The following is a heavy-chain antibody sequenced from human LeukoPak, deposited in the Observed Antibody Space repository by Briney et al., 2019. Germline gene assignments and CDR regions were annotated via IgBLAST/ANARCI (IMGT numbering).Heavy chain of an antibody. V-gene: IGHV4-59*08. D-gene: IGHD3-22*01. CDR2: IYYSGST. Sequence: SETLSLTCTVSGGSISGYYWSWIRQPAGKGLEWIGYIYYSGSTNYNPSLKSRVTISVDTSKNQFSLKLSSVTAADTAVYYCARTHDDSSGYYYAPWGQGTLVTVSS. J-gene: IGHJ5*02. CDR1: GGSISGYY. CDR3: ARTHDDSSGYYYAP.